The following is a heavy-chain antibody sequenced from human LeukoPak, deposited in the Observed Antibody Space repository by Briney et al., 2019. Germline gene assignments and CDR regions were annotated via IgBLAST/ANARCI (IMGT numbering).Heavy chain of an antibody. D-gene: IGHD2-15*01. Sequence: PGGSLRLSCAASGFTFSSYAMSWVRQAPGKGLEWVSAISGSGGSTYYADFVKSQFTISRDNSKNTLYLQMNSLRAEDTAVYYCAKVRDCSGGSCYQPLGWFDPWGQGTLVTVSS. CDR3: AKVRDCSGGSCYQPLGWFDP. J-gene: IGHJ5*02. CDR1: GFTFSSYA. V-gene: IGHV3-23*01. CDR2: ISGSGGST.